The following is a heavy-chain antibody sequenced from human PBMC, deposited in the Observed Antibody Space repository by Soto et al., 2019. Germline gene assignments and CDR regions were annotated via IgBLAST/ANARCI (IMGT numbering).Heavy chain of an antibody. D-gene: IGHD3-3*01. CDR2: ISNDGNSE. J-gene: IGHJ4*02. V-gene: IGHV3-30*18. Sequence: QVQLVESGGGVVQPGRSLRLSCAASGFPFSAFGMHWVRQAPGKGLEWVAVISNDGNSEHYADSVKGRFTISRDNSKNTFYLQMNGLSVEDTAVYYCAKTITTVGVSSTGRGALLDNWGQGILVSVSS. CDR1: GFPFSAFG. CDR3: AKTITTVGVSSTGRGALLDN.